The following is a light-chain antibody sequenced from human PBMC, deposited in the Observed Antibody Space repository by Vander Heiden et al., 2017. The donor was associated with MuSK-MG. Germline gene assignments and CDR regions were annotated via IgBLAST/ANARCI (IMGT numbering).Light chain of an antibody. CDR3: QSSNISHVI. V-gene: IGLV6-57*01. CDR2: EDD. Sequence: NFVLTQPHSVSESPGKTITISCTRNSGNIDSNFVQWFQQRPGRSPTIVMFEDDQRPSGVPDRFSGSVDSSTNSAFLTISGLVTEDEADYYCQSSNISHVIFGGGTKLTVL. J-gene: IGLJ2*01. CDR1: SGNIDSNF.